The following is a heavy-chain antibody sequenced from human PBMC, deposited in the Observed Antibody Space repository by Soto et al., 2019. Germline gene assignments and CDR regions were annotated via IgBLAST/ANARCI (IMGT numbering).Heavy chain of an antibody. CDR1: GGPIKTGDYY. CDR2: VFYSGAT. D-gene: IGHD3-10*01. V-gene: IGHV4-30-4*01. J-gene: IGHJ4*02. CDR3: ARAGFSYGHLLF. Sequence: QTLSLTCNVSGGPIKTGDYYWNWIRQPPGKGLEWIGYVFYSGATNYSPSLKSRAAISMDTSKNQFSLSLTSVTAADTAVYYCARAGFSYGHLLFWGQGIRVTVSS.